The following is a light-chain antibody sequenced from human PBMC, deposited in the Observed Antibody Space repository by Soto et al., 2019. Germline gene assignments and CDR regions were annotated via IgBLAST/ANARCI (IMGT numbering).Light chain of an antibody. CDR3: QQYGSSPIT. Sequence: EIVLTQSPGTLSLSPGESATLSCRSSQSVSGSYVAWYQQRPGLAPRLLVYGASRRATGIPDRFSGSGSGTDFSLTISRLEPEDFAVYYCQQYGSSPITFGQGTRLEIK. CDR2: GAS. J-gene: IGKJ5*01. CDR1: QSVSGSY. V-gene: IGKV3-20*01.